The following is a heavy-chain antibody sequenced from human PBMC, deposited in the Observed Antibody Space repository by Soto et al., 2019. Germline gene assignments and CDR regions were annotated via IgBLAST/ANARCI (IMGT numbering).Heavy chain of an antibody. J-gene: IGHJ5*02. CDR3: ASTETYISSPTTRFDP. CDR1: GGTFSSYT. CDR2: IIPILGIA. V-gene: IGHV1-69*02. D-gene: IGHD6-6*01. Sequence: QVQLVQSGAEVKKPGSSVKVSCKASGGTFSSYTISWVRQAPGQGLEWMGRIIPILGIANYAQKFQGRVTITADKSTSTAYMELSSLRSEDTAVYYCASTETYISSPTTRFDPWGQGTLVTVSS.